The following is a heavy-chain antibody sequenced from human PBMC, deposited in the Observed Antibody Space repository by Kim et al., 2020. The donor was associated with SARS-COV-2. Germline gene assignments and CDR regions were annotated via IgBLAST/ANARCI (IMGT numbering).Heavy chain of an antibody. CDR1: GFTFSSNW. J-gene: IGHJ4*02. Sequence: GGSLRLSCAVSGFTFSSNWMGWARQAPGKGLEWVANIKQDGSEKYYVDFVKGRFTISRDNAKNSLYLQINSLRAEDTAVYYCARMEFGKVSDWGQGTLVTVSS. D-gene: IGHD3-10*01. CDR3: ARMEFGKVSD. V-gene: IGHV3-7*03. CDR2: IKQDGSEK.